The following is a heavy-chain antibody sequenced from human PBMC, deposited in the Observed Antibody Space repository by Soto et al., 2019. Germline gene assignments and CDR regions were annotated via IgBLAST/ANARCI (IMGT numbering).Heavy chain of an antibody. CDR1: GGSISPYY. Sequence: SETLSLTCTVSGGSISPYYWSWIRHPPGGGLEWIGCIFHTGTPRYSPSLESRVTISVDSSKNQVYLKLTSVTAADTAVYFCAREASVGTSPFSNSGWYGYFDYWGPGALVTVSS. V-gene: IGHV4-59*01. J-gene: IGHJ4*02. CDR2: IFHTGTP. D-gene: IGHD6-19*01. CDR3: AREASVGTSPFSNSGWYGYFDY.